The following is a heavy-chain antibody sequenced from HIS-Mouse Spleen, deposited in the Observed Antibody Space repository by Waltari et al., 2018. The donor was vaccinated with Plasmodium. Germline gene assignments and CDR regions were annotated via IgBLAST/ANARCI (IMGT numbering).Heavy chain of an antibody. J-gene: IGHJ3*02. V-gene: IGHV3-15*01. CDR1: GFPFGKAW. CDR3: TTGLGAFDI. CDR2: IKSKTDGGTT. Sequence: EVQLVESGGGLVKPGGYLRLSCAASGFPFGKAWMSWVSQAPGKGREWVGRIKSKTDGGTTDYAAPVKGRFTISRDDSKNTLYLQMNSLKTEDTAVYYCTTGLGAFDIWGQGTMVTVSS.